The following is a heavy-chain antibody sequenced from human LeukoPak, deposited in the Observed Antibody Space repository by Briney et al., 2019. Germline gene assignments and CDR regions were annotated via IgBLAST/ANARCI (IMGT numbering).Heavy chain of an antibody. D-gene: IGHD6-6*01. CDR2: ISWNSGSI. V-gene: IGHV3-9*01. J-gene: IGHJ4*02. CDR3: AKDVYSSSSGVDY. Sequence: PGGSLRLSCAASGFTFDDYAMHWVWQAPGKGLEWVSGISWNSGSIGYADSVKGRFTISRDNAKNSLYLQMNSLRAEDTALYYCAKDVYSSSSGVDYWGQGTLVTVSS. CDR1: GFTFDDYA.